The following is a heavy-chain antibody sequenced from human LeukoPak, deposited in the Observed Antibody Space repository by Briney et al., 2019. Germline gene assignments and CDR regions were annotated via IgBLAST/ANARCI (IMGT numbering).Heavy chain of an antibody. CDR3: ARARDSSGYDYYYYYGMDV. V-gene: IGHV4-39*07. CDR1: GGSISSSSYY. J-gene: IGHJ6*02. Sequence: SETLSLTCTVSGGSISSSSYYWGWIRQPPGKGLEWIGSIYYSGSTYYNPSLKSRVTISVDTSKNQFSLKLSSVTAADTAVYYCARARDSSGYDYYYYYGMDVWGQGTTVTVSS. CDR2: IYYSGST. D-gene: IGHD3-22*01.